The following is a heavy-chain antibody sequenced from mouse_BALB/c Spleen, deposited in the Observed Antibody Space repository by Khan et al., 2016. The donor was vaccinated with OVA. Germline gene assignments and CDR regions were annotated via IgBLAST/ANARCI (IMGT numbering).Heavy chain of an antibody. Sequence: QVQLQQSGAELVRPGVSVKISCKGSGYTFTDYAMHWVKQSHAKSLEWIGIISTYYGDANYHQKFKGKATMTVDKSSSTAYMELARLTTEDAAIYYCARAHAGVAYWGQGTLVTVS. V-gene: IGHV1S137*01. CDR1: GYTFTDYA. D-gene: IGHD1-3*01. CDR2: ISTYYGDA. J-gene: IGHJ3*01. CDR3: ARAHAGVAY.